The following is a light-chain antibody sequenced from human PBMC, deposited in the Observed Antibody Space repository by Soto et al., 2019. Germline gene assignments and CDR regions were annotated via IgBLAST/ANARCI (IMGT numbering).Light chain of an antibody. CDR2: GVS. CDR3: QQYNNWPRT. CDR1: QSVSSN. V-gene: IGKV3-15*01. J-gene: IGKJ1*01. Sequence: EIVMTQSPATLSVSPGERATLSCRASQSVSSNLAWFQQIPGQAPRLLIYGVSTLATGIPARFSGSGSGTEFTLTISSLQSEDFALYYCQQYNNWPRTFGQGTKVDIK.